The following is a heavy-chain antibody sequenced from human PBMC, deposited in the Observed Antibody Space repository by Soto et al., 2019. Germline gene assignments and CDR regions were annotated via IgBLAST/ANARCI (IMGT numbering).Heavy chain of an antibody. D-gene: IGHD6-19*01. Sequence: GASVKVSCKASGGTFSSYAISWVRQAPGQGLEWMGGIIPIFGTANYAQKFQGRVTITADESTSTVYLEMSSLRSEDTAVYYCARDLQWLGPFDYWGQGTLVTVSS. V-gene: IGHV1-69*13. CDR2: IIPIFGTA. CDR1: GGTFSSYA. J-gene: IGHJ4*02. CDR3: ARDLQWLGPFDY.